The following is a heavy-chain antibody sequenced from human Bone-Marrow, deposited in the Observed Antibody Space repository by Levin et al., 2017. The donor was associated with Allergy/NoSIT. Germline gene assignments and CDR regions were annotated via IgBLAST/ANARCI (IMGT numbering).Heavy chain of an antibody. V-gene: IGHV3-21*01. Sequence: AGGSLRLSCAASGFTFSSYSMNWVRQAPGKGLEWVSSISSSSSYIYYADSVKGRFTISRDNAKNSLYLQMNSLRAEDTAVYYCAREEYGGNASKTHFDYWGQGTLVTVSS. CDR2: ISSSSSYI. CDR1: GFTFSSYS. D-gene: IGHD4-23*01. CDR3: AREEYGGNASKTHFDY. J-gene: IGHJ4*02.